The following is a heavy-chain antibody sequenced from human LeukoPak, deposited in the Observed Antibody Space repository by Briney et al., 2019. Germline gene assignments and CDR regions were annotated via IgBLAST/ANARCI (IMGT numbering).Heavy chain of an antibody. CDR2: INSDGSST. V-gene: IGHV3-74*01. J-gene: IGHJ4*02. CDR1: GFTFSSYW. Sequence: GGSLRLSCAASGFTFSSYWMHWVRQAPGKGLVWVSRINSDGSSTSYADSVKGRFTISRDNAKNTLYLQMNSLRAEDTAVYYCARETIGAACKDYWGQGALVTVSS. D-gene: IGHD3-16*01. CDR3: ARETIGAACKDY.